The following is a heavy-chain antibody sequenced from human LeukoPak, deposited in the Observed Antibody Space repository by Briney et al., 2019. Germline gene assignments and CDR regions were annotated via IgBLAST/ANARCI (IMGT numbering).Heavy chain of an antibody. V-gene: IGHV3-66*02. Sequence: GGSLRLSCAASGFTVRSNYMSWVRQAPGKGLEWVSVIYSGGSTYYADSVKGRFTISRDNSKNTLYLQMNSLRAEDTAVYYCARAGGTIFGVVIPFDYWGQGTLVTVSS. CDR3: ARAGGTIFGVVIPFDY. CDR1: GFTVRSNY. CDR2: IYSGGST. J-gene: IGHJ4*02. D-gene: IGHD3-3*01.